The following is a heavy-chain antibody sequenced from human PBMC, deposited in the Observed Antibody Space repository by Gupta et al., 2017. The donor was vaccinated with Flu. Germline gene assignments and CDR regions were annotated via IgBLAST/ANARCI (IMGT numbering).Heavy chain of an antibody. D-gene: IGHD1-1*01. CDR1: GFSFRNYG. J-gene: IGHJ6*02. Sequence: QEQVVESGGGVVQPGRSLRLSCSASGFSFRNYGMHWVRQAPGKGLEWVAVTADDESKNNYAGFVRGRFTISRDNSRNILYLKMGMLRSEDTAVYFGAKDWKWNHNKYGMNGWGQGTTVTVSS. V-gene: IGHV3-30*18. CDR3: AKDWKWNHNKYGMNG. CDR2: TADDESKN.